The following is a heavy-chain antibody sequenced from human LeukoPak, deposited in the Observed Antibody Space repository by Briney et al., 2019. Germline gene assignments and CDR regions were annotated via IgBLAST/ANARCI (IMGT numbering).Heavy chain of an antibody. J-gene: IGHJ6*03. Sequence: KPGGSLRLSCAASGFTFSSYSMNWVRQAPGKGLEWVSSISSSSSYIYYADSVKGRFTISRDNAKNSLYLQMNSLRAEDTAVYYCARGGTTAYYYYYYMDVWGKGTTVTASS. D-gene: IGHD1-26*01. CDR2: ISSSSSYI. CDR3: ARGGTTAYYYYYYMDV. CDR1: GFTFSSYS. V-gene: IGHV3-21*01.